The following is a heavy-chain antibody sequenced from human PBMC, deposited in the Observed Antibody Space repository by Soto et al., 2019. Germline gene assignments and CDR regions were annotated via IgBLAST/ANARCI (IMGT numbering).Heavy chain of an antibody. V-gene: IGHV1-69*01. D-gene: IGHD5-12*01. CDR1: GGTFSSYA. CDR2: IIPIFGTA. CDR3: AKGSQWLREFDY. Sequence: SVKVSCKASGGTFSSYAISWVRQAPVQGLEWMGGIIPIFGTANYAQKFQGRVTITADESTSTAYMELSSLRSEDTAVYYCAKGSQWLREFDYWGQGTLVTVSS. J-gene: IGHJ4*02.